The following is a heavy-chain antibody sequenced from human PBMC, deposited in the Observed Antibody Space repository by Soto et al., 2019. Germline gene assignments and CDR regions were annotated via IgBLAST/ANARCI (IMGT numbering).Heavy chain of an antibody. J-gene: IGHJ4*02. CDR1: GGSISSGDYY. V-gene: IGHV4-30-4*01. D-gene: IGHD3-3*01. Sequence: PSETLSLTCTVPGGSISSGDYYWSWIRQPPGKGLEWIGYIYYSGSTYYNPSLKSRVTISVDTSKNQFSLKLSSVTAADTAFYYCARDRGVAMTVDYWGQGTLVTVSS. CDR2: IYYSGST. CDR3: ARDRGVAMTVDY.